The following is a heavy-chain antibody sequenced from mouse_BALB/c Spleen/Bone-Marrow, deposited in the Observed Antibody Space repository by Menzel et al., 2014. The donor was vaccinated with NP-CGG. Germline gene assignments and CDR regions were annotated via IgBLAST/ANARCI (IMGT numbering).Heavy chain of an antibody. CDR1: GFTFTDYY. V-gene: IGHV7-3*02. CDR3: ARDDDSPLDY. CDR2: IRNKANGYTT. D-gene: IGHD2-4*01. Sequence: EVKLMESGGGLVQPGGSLRLSCATSGFTFTDYYMSWVRQPPGKALEWLGFIRNKANGYTTEYSASVKGRFTISRDNSQIILYLQMNTLRAEDSATYYCARDDDSPLDYWGQGTLVTVSA. J-gene: IGHJ3*01.